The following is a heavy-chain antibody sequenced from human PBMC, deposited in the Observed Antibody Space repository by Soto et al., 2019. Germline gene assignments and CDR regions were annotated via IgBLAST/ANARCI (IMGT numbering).Heavy chain of an antibody. V-gene: IGHV3-30-3*01. CDR2: ISFDGTNK. D-gene: IGHD4-17*01. CDR3: ARDRRGGTYYGTYYYDRMDV. CDR1: GFTFTAYA. Sequence: PGGSLRLSCAASGFTFTAYAMHWVRQAPGKGLEWVATISFDGTNKFYADSVKGQFTISRDNSKTSLFLEMNSLRAEDTAVYYCARDRRGGTYYGTYYYDRMDVWGQGTTVTVSS. J-gene: IGHJ6*02.